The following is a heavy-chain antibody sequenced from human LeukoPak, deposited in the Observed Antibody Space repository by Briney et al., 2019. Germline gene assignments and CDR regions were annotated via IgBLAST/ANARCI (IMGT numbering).Heavy chain of an antibody. CDR2: INPNSGGT. CDR3: ARGHPWNRVAATLGSRYSMDV. V-gene: IGHV1-2*02. CDR1: GYTFTGYY. J-gene: IGHJ6*03. D-gene: IGHD2-15*01. Sequence: ASVKVSCKASGYTFTGYYMHWVRQAPGQGLEWMGWINPNSGGTNYAQKFQGRVTMTRDTSISTAYMELSRLRSDDTAVYYCARGHPWNRVAATLGSRYSMDVWGKGTTVTISS.